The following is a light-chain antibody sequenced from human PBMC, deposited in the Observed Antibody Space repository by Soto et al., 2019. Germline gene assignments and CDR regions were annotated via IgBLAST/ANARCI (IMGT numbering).Light chain of an antibody. J-gene: IGKJ4*01. CDR3: QQSFSIPLT. CDR1: QRISKY. Sequence: DIQMTQSPSSLSASVGDRVTITCRASQRISKYLNWYQQKPGKAPKLLMYGASSLQSGVPSRFSGSGSGTEFALTISSLQREDFATYFCQQSFSIPLTFGGGTKVDIK. V-gene: IGKV1-39*01. CDR2: GAS.